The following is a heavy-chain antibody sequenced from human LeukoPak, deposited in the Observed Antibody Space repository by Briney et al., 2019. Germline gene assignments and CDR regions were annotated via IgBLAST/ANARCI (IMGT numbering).Heavy chain of an antibody. CDR1: GFTFSSYA. J-gene: IGHJ4*02. CDR3: AKGGGLWFGEQYYFDY. CDR2: FSGSGGST. V-gene: IGHV3-23*01. D-gene: IGHD3-10*01. Sequence: GGSLSLSCAASGFTFSSYAMSWFRKAPGKGWGGVPVFSGSGGSTYYADSVKGRFTISRDNSKNTLYLQMNSLRAEDTAVYYCAKGGGLWFGEQYYFDYWGQGTLVTVSS.